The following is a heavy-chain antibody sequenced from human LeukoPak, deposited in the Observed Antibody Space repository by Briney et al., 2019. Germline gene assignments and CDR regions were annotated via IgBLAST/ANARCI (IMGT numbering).Heavy chain of an antibody. CDR2: INHSGST. J-gene: IGHJ4*02. D-gene: IGHD4-23*01. Sequence: SETLSLTCAVYGGSFSDYYWTWIRQPPGKGLEWIGEINHSGSTNYNPSLKSRVTISVDTSKKQFFLRLSSVTAADTAVYYCARVRTGGNSIIDYWGQGTLVTVSS. CDR3: ARVRTGGNSIIDY. V-gene: IGHV4-34*01. CDR1: GGSFSDYY.